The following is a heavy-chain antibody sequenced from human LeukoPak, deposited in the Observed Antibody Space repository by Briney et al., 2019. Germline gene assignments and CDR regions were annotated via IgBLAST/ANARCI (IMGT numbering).Heavy chain of an antibody. CDR2: ISSSSSYI. V-gene: IGHV3-21*01. J-gene: IGHJ4*02. Sequence: GGSLRLSCAASGFTFSSYSMTWVRQAPGKGLEWVSSISSSSSYIYYADSVKGRFTISRDNAKNSLYLQMNSLRAEDTAVYYCARRARYCSGGSCSRPFDYWGQGTLVTVSS. D-gene: IGHD2-15*01. CDR1: GFTFSSYS. CDR3: ARRARYCSGGSCSRPFDY.